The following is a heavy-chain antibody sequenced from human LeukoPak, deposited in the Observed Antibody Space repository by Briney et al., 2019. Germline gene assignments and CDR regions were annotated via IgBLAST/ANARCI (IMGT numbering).Heavy chain of an antibody. CDR2: IYYSGST. J-gene: IGHJ6*03. D-gene: IGHD3-10*01. CDR3: ARWKKMNYYGSGSYSMSSRQKNYYYMDV. V-gene: IGHV4-59*12. Sequence: KASETLSLTCTVSGGSISSYYWGWIRQPPGKGLEWIGYIYYSGSTNYNPSLKSRVTISVDTSKNQFSLKLSSVTAADAAVYYCARWKKMNYYGSGSYSMSSRQKNYYYMDVWGKGTTVTISS. CDR1: GGSISSYY.